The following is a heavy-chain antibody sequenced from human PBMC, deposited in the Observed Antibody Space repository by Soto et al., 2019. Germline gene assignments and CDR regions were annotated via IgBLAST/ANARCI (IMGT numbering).Heavy chain of an antibody. D-gene: IGHD2-8*01. V-gene: IGHV3-7*03. CDR3: ARDNGGGDY. Sequence: GGSLRLSCAASGFTLSRYWMSWVRQAPGKGLEWVANIKQDGSEKYYVDSVAGRFTISRDNAKNSLYLQMDSLRAEDTAVYYCARDNGGGDYWGQGTLVTV. J-gene: IGHJ4*02. CDR1: GFTLSRYW. CDR2: IKQDGSEK.